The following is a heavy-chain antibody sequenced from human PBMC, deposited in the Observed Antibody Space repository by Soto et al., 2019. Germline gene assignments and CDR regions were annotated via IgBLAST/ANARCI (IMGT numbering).Heavy chain of an antibody. J-gene: IGHJ4*02. CDR1: GFSLGTSGVG. D-gene: IGHD1-20*01. V-gene: IGHV2-5*02. CDR3: VHRYNYNFVVY. Sequence: QITLKESGPTLVKPTQTLTLTCTFSGFSLGTSGVGVGWIRQPPGKALEWLALIYWDDDKRYSPSLKSRLTITKDTSKNQVVLTMTNMDPVDTATYYCVHRYNYNFVVYWGQGTLVIVSS. CDR2: IYWDDDK.